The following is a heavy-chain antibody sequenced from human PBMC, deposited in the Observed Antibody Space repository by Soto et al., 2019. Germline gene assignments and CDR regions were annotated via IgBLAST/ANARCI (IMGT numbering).Heavy chain of an antibody. CDR3: ARLSGSNYYTVAY. V-gene: IGHV4-34*01. Sequence: QVQLQQWGAGLLKPSETLSLTCAVYGGSFSDYYWSWIRQPPGKGLEWIGEINHSGSFNYNPSLKCRVTISVHTPKNHFSLKLSSMTAADTAVYYCARLSGSNYYTVAYWGQGILVTVSS. D-gene: IGHD1-26*01. CDR1: GGSFSDYY. J-gene: IGHJ4*02. CDR2: INHSGSF.